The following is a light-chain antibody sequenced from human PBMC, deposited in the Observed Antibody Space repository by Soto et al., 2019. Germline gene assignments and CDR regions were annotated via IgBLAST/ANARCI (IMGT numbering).Light chain of an antibody. CDR2: TAS. V-gene: IGKV1-9*01. J-gene: IGKJ1*01. Sequence: DIQLTQSPSFLSASVGDRLTISCRASQDISTYLTWYQQNPGKAPKLLIYTASTLQTGVPSRFSGSGSGTEFPLTISSLQPEDFATYYCKQLHSFPPTFGQGTKVEIK. CDR1: QDISTY. CDR3: KQLHSFPPT.